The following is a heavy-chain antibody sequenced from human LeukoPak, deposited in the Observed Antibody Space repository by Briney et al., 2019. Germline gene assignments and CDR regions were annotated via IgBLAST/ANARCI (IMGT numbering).Heavy chain of an antibody. J-gene: IGHJ4*02. V-gene: IGHV3-74*01. CDR2: INSDRIST. Sequence: PGGSLRLSCAASRVTFSRYWRHWVRHAPGKGLGWGSRINSDRISTSYAESVRGRFTISRDNAKNPLYVQMNSLRDEDKAVYYCARDGNYSDRSGPADYWGQGTLVTVSS. D-gene: IGHD3-22*01. CDR1: RVTFSRYW. CDR3: ARDGNYSDRSGPADY.